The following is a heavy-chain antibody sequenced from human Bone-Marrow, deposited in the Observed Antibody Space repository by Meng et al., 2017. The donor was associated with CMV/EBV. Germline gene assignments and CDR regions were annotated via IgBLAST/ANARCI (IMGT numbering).Heavy chain of an antibody. D-gene: IGHD5-24*01. J-gene: IGHJ4*02. Sequence: GESLKISCAASGFTVSSNYMSWVRQAPGKGLEWVSVIYSGGSTYYADSVKGRFTISRDNSKNTLYLQMNSLRAEDTAVYYCAKDRDGYNLSPFDYWGQGTLVTVSS. V-gene: IGHV3-53*01. CDR3: AKDRDGYNLSPFDY. CDR1: GFTVSSNY. CDR2: IYSGGST.